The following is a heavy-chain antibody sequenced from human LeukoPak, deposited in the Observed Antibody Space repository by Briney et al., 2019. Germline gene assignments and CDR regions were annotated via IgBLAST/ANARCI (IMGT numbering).Heavy chain of an antibody. CDR2: ISYDGSNK. D-gene: IGHD2-15*01. V-gene: IGHV3-30*18. CDR1: GFTFSSYG. CDR3: AKVAKSSHFDY. J-gene: IGHJ4*02. Sequence: GRSLRLSCAASGFTFSSYGMQWVRQAPGKGLEWVAVISYDGSNKYYADSVKGRFTISRDNSKNTLYLQMNSLRAEDTAVYYCAKVAKSSHFDYWGQGTLVTVSS.